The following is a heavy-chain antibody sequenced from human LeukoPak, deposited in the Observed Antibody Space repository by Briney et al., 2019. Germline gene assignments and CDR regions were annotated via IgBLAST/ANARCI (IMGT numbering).Heavy chain of an antibody. D-gene: IGHD2-2*01. V-gene: IGHV3-20*04. CDR3: ARDTWGGCSSTSCYHY. CDR2: INWNGDST. CDR1: GFTFDDYG. Sequence: GGSLRLSCAASGFTFDDYGMSWVRQAPGKGLEWVSGINWNGDSTVYVDSVKGRFTISRDNAKNSLYLQMNSLRAEDTAVYYCARDTWGGCSSTSCYHYWGQGTLVTVSS. J-gene: IGHJ4*02.